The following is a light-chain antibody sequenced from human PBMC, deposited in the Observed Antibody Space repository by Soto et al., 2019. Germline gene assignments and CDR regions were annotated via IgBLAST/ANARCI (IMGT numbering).Light chain of an antibody. J-gene: IGKJ2*01. CDR2: GTS. Sequence: DIVLTQSPGTLSLSPGERATLSCRASQSVSSKYLAWYQQKPGQPPRVLIYGTSIRATGIPERFSGGGSGTDFTLTITRLESEDFAVYYCQQYYSTPYTFGQGTKLEIK. CDR3: QQYYSTPYT. V-gene: IGKV3-20*01. CDR1: QSVSSKY.